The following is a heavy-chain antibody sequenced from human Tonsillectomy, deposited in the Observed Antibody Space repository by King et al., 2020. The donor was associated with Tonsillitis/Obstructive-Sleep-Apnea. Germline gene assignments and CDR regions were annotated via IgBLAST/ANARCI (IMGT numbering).Heavy chain of an antibody. Sequence: QLVQSGAEVKKPGASVKISCKASGYTFTSYYIHWVRQAPGQGLEWMGIINPSGGSTSYAQKFQGRVTMTRDTSTSTVYMELSSLRSEDTAVYYCARPPGGFWSGYSSAPLGYWGQGTLVTVSS. CDR3: ARPPGGFWSGYSSAPLGY. CDR2: INPSGGST. J-gene: IGHJ4*02. V-gene: IGHV1-46*01. CDR1: GYTFTSYY. D-gene: IGHD3-3*01.